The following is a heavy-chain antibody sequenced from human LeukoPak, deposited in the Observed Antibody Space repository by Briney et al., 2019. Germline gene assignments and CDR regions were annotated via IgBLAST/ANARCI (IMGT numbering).Heavy chain of an antibody. V-gene: IGHV4-34*01. CDR1: GGSFSGYY. CDR3: ARGRRQWLANYYYYGMDV. J-gene: IGHJ6*02. CDR2: INHSGST. D-gene: IGHD6-19*01. Sequence: PSETLSLTCAVYGGSFSGYYWSWIRQPPGKGLEWIGEINHSGSTNYNPSLKSRVTISVDTSKNQFSLKLSSVTAADTAVYYCARGRRQWLANYYYYGMDVWAKGPRSPSP.